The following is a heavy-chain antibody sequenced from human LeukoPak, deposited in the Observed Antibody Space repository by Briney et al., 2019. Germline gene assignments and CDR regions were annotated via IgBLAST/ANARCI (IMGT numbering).Heavy chain of an antibody. D-gene: IGHD1-26*01. Sequence: GGSLRLSCAASGFTFDDYAMHWVRQAPGKGLEWVSGISWNSGSIGYADSVKGRFTISRDNAKNSLYLQMNSLRAEDTALYYCAKDLPASGSYVFDYWGQGTLVTVSS. V-gene: IGHV3-9*01. J-gene: IGHJ4*02. CDR3: AKDLPASGSYVFDY. CDR1: GFTFDDYA. CDR2: ISWNSGSI.